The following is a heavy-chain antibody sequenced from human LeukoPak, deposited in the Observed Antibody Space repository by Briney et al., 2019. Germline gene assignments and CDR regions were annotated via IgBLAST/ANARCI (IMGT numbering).Heavy chain of an antibody. CDR1: GGSFSGYY. CDR3: ARPDYGGIHAFDI. V-gene: IGHV4-34*01. D-gene: IGHD4-23*01. CDR2: INHSGST. Sequence: PSETLSLTCAVYGGSFSGYYWSWIRQPPGKGLEWIGEINHSGSTNYNPSLKSRVTISVDTSKNQFSLKLSSVTAADTAVYYCARPDYGGIHAFDIWGQGTMVTVSS. J-gene: IGHJ3*02.